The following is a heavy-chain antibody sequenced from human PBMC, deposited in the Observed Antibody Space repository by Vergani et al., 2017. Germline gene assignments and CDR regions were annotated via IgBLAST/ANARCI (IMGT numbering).Heavy chain of an antibody. J-gene: IGHJ6*03. CDR3: ARQKDYYMDV. Sequence: QLQLQESGSGLVKPSQTLSLTCAVSGGSISSGGYSWSWIRQPPGKGLEWIGYIYHSGTTYYNPSLESRLTISLDTSENHLSLKLTSVTAADTAVYYCARQKDYYMDVWGKGATVTVS. CDR1: GGSISSGGYS. CDR2: IYHSGTT. V-gene: IGHV4-30-2*05.